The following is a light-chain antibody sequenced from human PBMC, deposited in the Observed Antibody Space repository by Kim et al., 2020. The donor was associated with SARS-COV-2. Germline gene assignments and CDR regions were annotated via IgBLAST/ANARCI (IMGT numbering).Light chain of an antibody. Sequence: PASSSCKSSHSFLHSYGYYYLVCYLQEPSRYPQYLINLGAVRASGGPARFSGSGWGRDFTLTISRVEAADVGVYYCMQALQTPPYTFGQGTDLDI. CDR2: LGA. J-gene: IGKJ2*01. CDR1: HSFLHSYGYYY. CDR3: MQALQTPPYT. V-gene: IGKV2-28*01.